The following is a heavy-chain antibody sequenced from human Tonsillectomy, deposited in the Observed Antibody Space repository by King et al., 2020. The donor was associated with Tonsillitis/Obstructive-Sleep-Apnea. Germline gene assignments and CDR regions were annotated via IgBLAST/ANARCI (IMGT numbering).Heavy chain of an antibody. CDR3: TTDRRN. J-gene: IGHJ4*02. CDR2: NKSKTYGGTT. CDR1: GFTFSKAW. Sequence: QLVQSGGGLVKPGGSLRLSCAASGFTFSKAWMSWVRQAPGKGLELGGRNKSKTYGGTTDYAAPVKGRFTISRDDSKNTLYLQMNSLKTEDTAVYYCTTDRRNWGQGTLVTVSS. V-gene: IGHV3-15*01.